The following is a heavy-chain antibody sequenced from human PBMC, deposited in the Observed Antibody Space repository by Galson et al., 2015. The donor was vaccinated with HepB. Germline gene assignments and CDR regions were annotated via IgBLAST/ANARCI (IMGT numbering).Heavy chain of an antibody. CDR1: GYTFTRYD. D-gene: IGHD5-24*01. CDR2: MNPNSGNT. J-gene: IGHJ4*02. Sequence: SVKVSCKASGYTFTRYDINWVRQATGQGLEWMGWMNPNSGNTGYAQKFQGRVTMTRNTSISTAYMELSSLRSEDTAVYYCARLGGGRDGYNWGGFDYWGQGTLVTVSS. V-gene: IGHV1-8*01. CDR3: ARLGGGRDGYNWGGFDY.